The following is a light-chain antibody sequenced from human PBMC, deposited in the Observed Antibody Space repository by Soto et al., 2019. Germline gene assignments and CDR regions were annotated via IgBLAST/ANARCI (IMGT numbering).Light chain of an antibody. V-gene: IGKV1-5*01. Sequence: DIRMPQSPSTLSASVGDRVTITCRASQDVDRWLAWYQHKPGKAPVRLIYDASILKSGVPSRFGGTGSGNEFTRTISSLQPDDFATYCCQQYHSYSFDFGPFGPGTKVDMK. CDR2: DAS. J-gene: IGKJ3*01. CDR1: QDVDRW. CDR3: QQYHSYSFDFGP.